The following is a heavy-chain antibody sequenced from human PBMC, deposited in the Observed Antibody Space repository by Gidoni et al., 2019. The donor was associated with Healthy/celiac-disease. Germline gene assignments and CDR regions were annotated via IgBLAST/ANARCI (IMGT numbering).Heavy chain of an antibody. CDR1: GGSISSYY. CDR3: ARWEGYGSGSRLDY. Sequence: QVQLQESGPGLVKPSETLSLTCTVSGGSISSYYWSWIRQPPGKGLEWIGYIYYSGSTNYNPSLKSRVTISVDTSKNQFSLKLSSVTAADTAVYYCARWEGYGSGSRLDYWGQGTLVTVSS. CDR2: IYYSGST. J-gene: IGHJ4*02. D-gene: IGHD3-10*01. V-gene: IGHV4-59*01.